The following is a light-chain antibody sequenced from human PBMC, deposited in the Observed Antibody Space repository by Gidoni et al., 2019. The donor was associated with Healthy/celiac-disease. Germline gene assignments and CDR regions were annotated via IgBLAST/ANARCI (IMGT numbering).Light chain of an antibody. CDR1: QSISSY. CDR3: QQSYSTPFERT. J-gene: IGKJ1*01. CDR2: AAS. V-gene: IGKV1-39*01. Sequence: DIQMTQSPSSLSAAVGDRVTITCRASQSISSYLNWYQQKPGKAPKLLIYAASSLQSGVPSRFSGSGSGTDFTLTISSLQPEDFATYYCQQSYSTPFERTLGQGTKVEIK.